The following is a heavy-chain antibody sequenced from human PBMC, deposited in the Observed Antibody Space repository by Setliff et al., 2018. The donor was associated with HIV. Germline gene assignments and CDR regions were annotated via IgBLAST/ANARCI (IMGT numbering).Heavy chain of an antibody. D-gene: IGHD2-8*01. V-gene: IGHV1-46*01. CDR2: IYSGGGST. CDR3: ARSIYEWGAFDI. CDR1: GRTFINYY. J-gene: IGHJ3*02. Sequence: ASVKVSCKAPGRTFINYYIHWVRQAPGQGLEWMGIIYSGGGSTNYAQKFQGRITMTSDTSTSTVYMEPSSLRSEDSAVYYCARSIYEWGAFDIWGQGTMVTVSS.